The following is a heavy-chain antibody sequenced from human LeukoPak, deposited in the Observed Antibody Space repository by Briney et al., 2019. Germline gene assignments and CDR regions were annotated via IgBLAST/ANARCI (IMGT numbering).Heavy chain of an antibody. D-gene: IGHD6-19*01. V-gene: IGHV3-7*01. J-gene: IGHJ4*02. CDR3: ARDAVVAVAGMYYFDY. Sequence: PGGSLRLSCAASGFTFSSYWMSWVRQAPGKGLEWVANIKQDGSEKYYVDSVKGRFTISRDNAKNSLYLRMNSLRAEDTAVYYCARDAVVAVAGMYYFDYWGQGTLVTVSS. CDR2: IKQDGSEK. CDR1: GFTFSSYW.